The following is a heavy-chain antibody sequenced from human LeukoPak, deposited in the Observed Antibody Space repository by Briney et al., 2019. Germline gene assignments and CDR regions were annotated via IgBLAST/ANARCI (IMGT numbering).Heavy chain of an antibody. CDR2: IYYSGST. Sequence: PSETLSLTCTVSGGSTNSYFWSWIRQPPGKGLEWIGYIYYSGSTTYNPSLKSRVTISIDTSKTQFSLKLSSVTAADTAMYYCARVYYGDYRFDYWGQGTLVTVSS. CDR1: GGSTNSYF. J-gene: IGHJ4*02. V-gene: IGHV4-59*01. CDR3: ARVYYGDYRFDY. D-gene: IGHD4-17*01.